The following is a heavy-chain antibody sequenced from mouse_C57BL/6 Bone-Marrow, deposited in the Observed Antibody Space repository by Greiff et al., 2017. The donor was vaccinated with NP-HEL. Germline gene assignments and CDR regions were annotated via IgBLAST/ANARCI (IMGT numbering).Heavy chain of an antibody. V-gene: IGHV1-55*01. Sequence: QVQLQQPGAELVKPGASVKMSCKASGYTFTSYWITWVKQRPGQGLEWIGDIYPGSGSTNYNEKFKSKATLTVDTSSSTAYMQLSSLTSEDSAVYYCARGDYDVAWFAYWGQGTLVTVSA. CDR2: IYPGSGST. CDR1: GYTFTSYW. D-gene: IGHD2-4*01. J-gene: IGHJ3*01. CDR3: ARGDYDVAWFAY.